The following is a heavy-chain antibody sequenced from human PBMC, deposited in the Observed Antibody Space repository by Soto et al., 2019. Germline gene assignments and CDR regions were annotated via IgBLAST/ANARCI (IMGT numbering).Heavy chain of an antibody. J-gene: IGHJ4*02. Sequence: GSLRLSCAASGFTFSSYAMSWVRQAPGKGLEWVSAISGSGGSTYYADSVKGRFTISRDNSKNTLYLQMNSLRAEDTAVYYCAKDTYYDSSGSKSYWGQGTLVTVSS. CDR3: AKDTYYDSSGSKSY. V-gene: IGHV3-23*01. D-gene: IGHD3-22*01. CDR1: GFTFSSYA. CDR2: ISGSGGST.